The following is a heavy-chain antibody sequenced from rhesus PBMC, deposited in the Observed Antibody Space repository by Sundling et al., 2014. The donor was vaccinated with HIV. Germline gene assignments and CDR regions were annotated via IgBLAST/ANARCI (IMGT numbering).Heavy chain of an antibody. D-gene: IGHD4-23*01. CDR2: ISYTGGRT. CDR3: ATSYSNYDYFEF. J-gene: IGHJ1*01. V-gene: IGHV3-59*01. Sequence: EVQLVESGGGLAKPGGSLRLSCAASGFSFSDYYMYWVRQAPGKGLEWVSGISYTGGRTFYADSVKGRFTISRENAKNTLYLQMDSLRAEDSAVYYCATSYSNYDYFEFWGQGALVTVSS. CDR1: GFSFSDYY.